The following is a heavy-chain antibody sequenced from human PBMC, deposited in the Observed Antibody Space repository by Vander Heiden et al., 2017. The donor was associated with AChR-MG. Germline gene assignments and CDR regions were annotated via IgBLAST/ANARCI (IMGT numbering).Heavy chain of an antibody. J-gene: IGHJ2*01. D-gene: IGHD2-15*01. CDR1: GLAFAEYY. V-gene: IGHV3-53*02. CDR2: IYRVGHT. Sequence: EVQLVETGGGLIQLGGCLRLSCLASGLAFAEYYMAWGRDVPGKGLQWLSIIYRVGHTYNADSVEGRFTISRDDRKNTVFLQMNTVTVEDTAVYYCARSYCLYGSCYWYFDIWGRGTQVTVSS. CDR3: ARSYCLYGSCYWYFDI.